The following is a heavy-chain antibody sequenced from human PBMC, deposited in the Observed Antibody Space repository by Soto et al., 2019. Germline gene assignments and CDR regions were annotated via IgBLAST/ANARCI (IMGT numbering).Heavy chain of an antibody. V-gene: IGHV4-34*01. CDR3: ARGQGYVWGSYRYYYYGMDV. CDR1: GGSFSGYY. Sequence: SETLSLTCAVYGGSFSGYYWSWIRQSPGKGLEWIGEINHSGSTNYNPSLKSRVTISVDTSKNQFSLKLSSVTAADTAVYYCARGQGYVWGSYRYYYYGMDVWGQGTTVTVS. J-gene: IGHJ6*02. CDR2: INHSGST. D-gene: IGHD3-16*02.